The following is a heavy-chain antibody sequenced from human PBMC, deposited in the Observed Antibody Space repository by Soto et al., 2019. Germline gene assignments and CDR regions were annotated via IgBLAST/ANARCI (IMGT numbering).Heavy chain of an antibody. V-gene: IGHV3-7*01. CDR2: IKQDGSER. Sequence: LRLSCAASGFTFSSYWMSWVRQAPGKGLEWVANIKQDGSERHYVDSVEGRFTISRDNAENSLYLQMNSLRAEDTAIYYCTTDNFDYWGRGTLVTVSS. J-gene: IGHJ4*02. CDR3: TTDNFDY. CDR1: GFTFSSYW. D-gene: IGHD3-22*01.